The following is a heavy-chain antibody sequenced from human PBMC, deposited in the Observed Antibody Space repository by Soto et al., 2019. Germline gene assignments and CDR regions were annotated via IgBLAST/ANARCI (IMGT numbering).Heavy chain of an antibody. CDR3: VGTPSGNYPFGY. Sequence: EVQLVESGGDLVQPGGSLRLSCAASGFTFSNYWMHWVRQAPGKGLVWVSRINTDGSRTTYADSVKGRFTISRDNAKNTLYLQMNNLSAEDTAVYYCVGTPSGNYPFGYWGQGTLVTVSS. J-gene: IGHJ4*02. V-gene: IGHV3-74*01. D-gene: IGHD1-26*01. CDR1: GFTFSNYW. CDR2: INTDGSRT.